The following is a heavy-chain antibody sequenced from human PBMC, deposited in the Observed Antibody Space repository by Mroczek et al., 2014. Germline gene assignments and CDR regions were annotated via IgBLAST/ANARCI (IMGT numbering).Heavy chain of an antibody. CDR1: GGSFSGYY. V-gene: IGHV4-34*01. CDR3: ARANGVVPAAIQEHSYPRRLTYYGMDV. CDR2: INHSGST. J-gene: IGHJ6*02. D-gene: IGHD2-2*02. Sequence: QVQLQQWGAGLLKPSETLSLTCAVYGGSFSGYYWSWIRQPPGKGLEWIGEINHSGSTNYNPSLKSRVTISVDTSKNQFSLKLSSVTAADTAVYYCARANGVVPAAIQEHSYPRRLTYYGMDVWGQGTHGHPSP.